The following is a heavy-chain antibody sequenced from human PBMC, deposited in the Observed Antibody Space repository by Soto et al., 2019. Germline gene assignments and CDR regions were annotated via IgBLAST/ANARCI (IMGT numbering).Heavy chain of an antibody. CDR2: ISSSSSYI. D-gene: IGHD6-19*01. CDR1: GFTFSSYS. J-gene: IGHJ4*02. Sequence: GGALRRSCAASGFTFSSYSMNWVRQAPGKGLEWVSSISSSSSYIYYADSVKGRFTISRDNAKNSLYLQMKSLRAEDTAVYYCAREPDSGWASMRGYYFDYWGQGALVTVSS. CDR3: AREPDSGWASMRGYYFDY. V-gene: IGHV3-21*01.